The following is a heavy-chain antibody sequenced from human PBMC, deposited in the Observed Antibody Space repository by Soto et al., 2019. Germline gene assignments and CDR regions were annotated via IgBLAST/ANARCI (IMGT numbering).Heavy chain of an antibody. CDR2: ISGSGGST. Sequence: GGSLRLSCAASGFTFSSYAMSWVRQAPGKGLEWVSAISGSGGSTYYADSVKGRFTISRDNSKNPLYLQMNSLRAEDTAVYYCASGWFGELLSNFDYWGQGTLVTVSS. CDR1: GFTFSSYA. V-gene: IGHV3-23*01. D-gene: IGHD3-10*01. CDR3: ASGWFGELLSNFDY. J-gene: IGHJ4*02.